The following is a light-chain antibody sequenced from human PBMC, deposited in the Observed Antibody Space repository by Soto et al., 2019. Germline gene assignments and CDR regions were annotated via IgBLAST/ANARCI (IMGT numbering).Light chain of an antibody. V-gene: IGKV3-11*01. Sequence: EIVMTQSPATLSVSPGERATLSCRASQSVSSYLAWYQQKPGQAPRLLIYDASNRATGIPARFSGRGAAKDFTLPISGLEPEDFAVYCCQQRGTFGQGTKVDIK. CDR1: QSVSSY. CDR3: QQRGT. CDR2: DAS. J-gene: IGKJ1*01.